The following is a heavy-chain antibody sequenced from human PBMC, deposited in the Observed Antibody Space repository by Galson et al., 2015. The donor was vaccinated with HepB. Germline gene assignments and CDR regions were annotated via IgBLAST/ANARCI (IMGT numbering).Heavy chain of an antibody. CDR3: AAEADYYDSSGYPAG. CDR1: GFTFTSSA. D-gene: IGHD3-22*01. CDR2: IVVGSGNT. Sequence: SVKVSCKASGFTFTSSAVQWVRQARGQRLEWIGWIVVGSGNTNYAQKFQERATITRDMSTSTAYMELSSLRTEDTAVYYCAAEADYYDSSGYPAGWGQGTMVTVSS. V-gene: IGHV1-58*01. J-gene: IGHJ3*01.